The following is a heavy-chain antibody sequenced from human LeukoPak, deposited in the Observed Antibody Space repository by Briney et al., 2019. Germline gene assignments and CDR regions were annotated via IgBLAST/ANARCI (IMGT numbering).Heavy chain of an antibody. V-gene: IGHV3-7*01. CDR1: GFSFNTNW. CDR2: IRGDGSAK. D-gene: IGHD3-22*01. J-gene: IGHJ4*02. Sequence: GGSLRLSCAASGFSFNTNWMAWVRQAPGKGLEWVGNIRGDGSAKFYGGSVKGRFTISRDNSQNTLYLQMDSLRPEDTAVYYCASSHDSSGNDWGQGTLVTVSS. CDR3: ASSHDSSGND.